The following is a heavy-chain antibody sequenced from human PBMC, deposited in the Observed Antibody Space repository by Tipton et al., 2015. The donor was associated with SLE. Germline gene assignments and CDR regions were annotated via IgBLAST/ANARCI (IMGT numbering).Heavy chain of an antibody. Sequence: QVQLVQSGAEVKKPGSSVKVSCKASGGTFSSYTISWVRQAPGQGLEWMGRIIPILGIANYAQKFQGRVTITADKSTSTAYMELSSLRSEDTAVYYCARVLGRAARGGIDYWGQGTLVTVSS. J-gene: IGHJ4*02. CDR3: ARVLGRAARGGIDY. CDR2: IIPILGIA. CDR1: GGTFSSYT. D-gene: IGHD6-6*01. V-gene: IGHV1-69*09.